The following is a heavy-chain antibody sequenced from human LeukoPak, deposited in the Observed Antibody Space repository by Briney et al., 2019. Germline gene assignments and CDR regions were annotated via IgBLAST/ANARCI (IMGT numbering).Heavy chain of an antibody. D-gene: IGHD3-16*02. CDR2: IYYSGST. CDR1: GGSISSSSYY. J-gene: IGHJ4*02. V-gene: IGHV4-39*01. CDR3: ARLGDYVWGSYRYTS. Sequence: SETLSLTCTVSGGSISSSSYYWGWIRQPPGKGLEWIGSIYYSGSTYYNPSLKSRVTISVDTSKNQFSLKLSSVTAADRAVYYCARLGDYVWGSYRYTSWGQGTLVTVSS.